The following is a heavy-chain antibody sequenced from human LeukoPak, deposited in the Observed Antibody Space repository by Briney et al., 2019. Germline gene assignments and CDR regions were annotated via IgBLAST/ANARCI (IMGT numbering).Heavy chain of an antibody. CDR1: GGSISSGGYS. CDR3: ARLSYSSSSPFFDY. D-gene: IGHD6-13*01. Sequence: SETLSLTCAVSGGSISSGGYSWSWIRQPPGKGLEWIGYIYHSGSTYYNPSLKSRVTISVDRSKNQFSLKLSSVTAADTAVYYCARLSYSSSSPFFDYWGQGTLVTVSS. J-gene: IGHJ4*02. V-gene: IGHV4-30-2*01. CDR2: IYHSGST.